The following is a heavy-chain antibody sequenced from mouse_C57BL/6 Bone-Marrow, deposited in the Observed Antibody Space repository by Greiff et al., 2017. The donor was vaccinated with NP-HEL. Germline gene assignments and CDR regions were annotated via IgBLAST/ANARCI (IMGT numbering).Heavy chain of an antibody. Sequence: DVKLVESGGGLVQPGGSMKLSCVASGFTFSNYWMNWVRQSPEKGLEWVAQIRLKSDNYATHYAESVKGRFTISRDDSKSSVYLQMNNLRAEDTGIYYCTGITTVVSYFDYWGQGTTLTVSS. J-gene: IGHJ2*01. CDR3: TGITTVVSYFDY. V-gene: IGHV6-3*01. CDR1: GFTFSNYW. CDR2: IRLKSDNYAT. D-gene: IGHD1-1*01.